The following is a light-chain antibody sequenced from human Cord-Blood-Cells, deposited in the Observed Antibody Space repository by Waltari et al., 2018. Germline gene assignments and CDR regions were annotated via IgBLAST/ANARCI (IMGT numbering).Light chain of an antibody. Sequence: DIVMTQSPDSLALSLGERATINCKSSQSVLYSSNNKNYLAWYQHKPVQPPKLLIYWASTRESGVPDRFSGSGSGTDFTLTISSRQAEDVAVYYCQQYYSTPITFGGGTKVEIK. J-gene: IGKJ4*01. V-gene: IGKV4-1*01. CDR3: QQYYSTPIT. CDR2: WAS. CDR1: QSVLYSSNNKNY.